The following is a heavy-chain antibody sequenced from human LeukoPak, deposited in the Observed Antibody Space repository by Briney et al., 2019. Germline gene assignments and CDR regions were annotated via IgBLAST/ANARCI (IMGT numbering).Heavy chain of an antibody. D-gene: IGHD2-21*02. Sequence: GGSLRLSCAASGFTFRNAWMNWVRQAPGKGLEWVARVRSKAVGETTYYAAPVKGRFSISRDDSRYMVYLQMNSLETEDIAVYYCATCNGDCYFNFWGQGTLVTVSS. CDR2: VRSKAVGETT. V-gene: IGHV3-15*01. J-gene: IGHJ4*02. CDR1: GFTFRNAW. CDR3: ATCNGDCYFNF.